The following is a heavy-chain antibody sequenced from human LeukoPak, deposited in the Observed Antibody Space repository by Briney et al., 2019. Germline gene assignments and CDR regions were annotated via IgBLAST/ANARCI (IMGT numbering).Heavy chain of an antibody. Sequence: GGSLRLSCAASGFTFDDYGMSWVRQAPGKGLEWVSGINWNGGSTGYADSVKGRFTISRDNAKNSLYLQMNSLRAEDTALYYCARGGITIFGVVSYMDVWGKGTTVTVSS. CDR1: GFTFDDYG. V-gene: IGHV3-20*04. D-gene: IGHD3-3*01. CDR2: INWNGGST. J-gene: IGHJ6*03. CDR3: ARGGITIFGVVSYMDV.